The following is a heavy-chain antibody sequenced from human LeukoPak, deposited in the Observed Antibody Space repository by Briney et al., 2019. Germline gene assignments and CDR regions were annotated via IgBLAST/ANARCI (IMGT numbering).Heavy chain of an antibody. J-gene: IGHJ3*01. V-gene: IGHV3-74*01. D-gene: IGHD6-13*01. CDR2: INTDGSST. CDR1: GFTFSSYW. Sequence: GGSLRLSCAASGFTFSSYWMHWVRQAPGKGLVWVPRINTDGSSTNYATSVKGRFTMSRDNAKNTLYLQMSSLTAEDTAVYYCVRGSAAAKNAFDVWGQGTMVSVSS. CDR3: VRGSAAAKNAFDV.